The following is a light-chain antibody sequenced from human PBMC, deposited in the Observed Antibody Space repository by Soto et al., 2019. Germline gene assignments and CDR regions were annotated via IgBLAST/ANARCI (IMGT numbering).Light chain of an antibody. V-gene: IGLV1-40*01. CDR3: QSYDSSLSAL. CDR1: SSNIGAGYD. J-gene: IGLJ3*02. Sequence: QSVLTQPPSVSGAPGQRVTISCTGSSSNIGAGYDVHWYQQLPGTAPKLLIYGNSNRPSGVRDRFSGSKSGTSASLAITGLQAEDEADYYCQSYDSSLSALFGGGTKVTVL. CDR2: GNS.